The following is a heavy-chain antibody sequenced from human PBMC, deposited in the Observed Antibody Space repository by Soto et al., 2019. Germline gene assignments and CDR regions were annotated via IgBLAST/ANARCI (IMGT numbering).Heavy chain of an antibody. CDR2: IYYSGST. CDR3: ARHFLVTYNWNYPQKKPFDY. V-gene: IGHV4-39*01. J-gene: IGHJ4*02. CDR1: GGSISGSSFY. D-gene: IGHD1-7*01. Sequence: LSLTCAVSGGSISGSSFYWGWIRQPPEKGLESIGSIYYSGSTYYNPSLKSRVTISVDTSKNQFSLKLSSVTAADTAVYYCARHFLVTYNWNYPQKKPFDYWGQGTLVTVSS.